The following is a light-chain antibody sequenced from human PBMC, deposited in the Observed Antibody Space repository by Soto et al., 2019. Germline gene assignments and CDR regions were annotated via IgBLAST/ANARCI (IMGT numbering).Light chain of an antibody. CDR1: QSVSSDY. CDR3: HQYGSSPRT. V-gene: IGKV3-20*01. Sequence: EIVLTQSPGTLSLSPGERATLSCRASQSVSSDYLAWYQQKPGQAPRLLISGASSRATGIPDRFSGSGSGTDFTLTISRLEPEDFAVYYCHQYGSSPRTFGQGTKVEIK. J-gene: IGKJ1*01. CDR2: GAS.